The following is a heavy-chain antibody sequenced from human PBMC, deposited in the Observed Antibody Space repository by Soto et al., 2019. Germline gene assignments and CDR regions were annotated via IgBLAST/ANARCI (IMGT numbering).Heavy chain of an antibody. CDR3: VLRGTATVAFDI. J-gene: IGHJ3*02. V-gene: IGHV3-30-3*01. Sequence: PGGSLRLSCVGSGFTFSIYTMHWVRQAPGKGLEWLTSISYDGNIKYYAESVRGRFTISRDNSRDTLFLQMNSLRPDDTALYYCVLRGTATVAFDIWGQGTMVTVSS. CDR2: ISYDGNIK. CDR1: GFTFSIYT. D-gene: IGHD1-7*01.